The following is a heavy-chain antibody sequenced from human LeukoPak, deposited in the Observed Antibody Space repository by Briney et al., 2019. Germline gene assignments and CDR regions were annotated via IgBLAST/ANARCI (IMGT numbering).Heavy chain of an antibody. Sequence: GGSLRLSCAASGVTFSNAGMSWVRQAPGKGLEWLGRIKSKTDGRTTDYDAPVKGRFTISRDDSKNTLYLQMNSLKTEDTAVYYCTTDWHIVVVIAPIPDAFDIWGQGTMVTVSS. CDR1: GVTFSNAG. V-gene: IGHV3-15*01. J-gene: IGHJ3*02. CDR2: IKSKTDGRTT. CDR3: TTDWHIVVVIAPIPDAFDI. D-gene: IGHD2-21*01.